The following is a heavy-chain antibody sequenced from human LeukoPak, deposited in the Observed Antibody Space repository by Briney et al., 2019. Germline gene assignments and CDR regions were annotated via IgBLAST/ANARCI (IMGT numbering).Heavy chain of an antibody. CDR1: GFMFSNFA. J-gene: IGHJ4*02. CDR2: ISGSGGST. Sequence: GGSLRLSCAASGFMFSNFAMSWVRQAPGKGLEWVSAISGSGGSTYYADSVKGRFTISRDNSKNTLYLQMNSLRAEDTAVYYCAKAVYYGSGIRGGFDYWGQGTLVTVSS. CDR3: AKAVYYGSGIRGGFDY. V-gene: IGHV3-23*01. D-gene: IGHD3-10*01.